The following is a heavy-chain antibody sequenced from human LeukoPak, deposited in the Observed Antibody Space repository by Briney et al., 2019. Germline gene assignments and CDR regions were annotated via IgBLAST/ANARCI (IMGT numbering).Heavy chain of an antibody. J-gene: IGHJ4*02. V-gene: IGHV3-23*01. Sequence: GGSLRLSCAASRFTFNTYAMSWVRQAPGKGLEWVSAISGSGGSTYYADSVKGRFTISRDNSKNTLYLQMSSLRAEDTAVYYCVKTSGSSWYTFDYWGQGTLVTVSS. D-gene: IGHD6-13*01. CDR1: RFTFNTYA. CDR3: VKTSGSSWYTFDY. CDR2: ISGSGGST.